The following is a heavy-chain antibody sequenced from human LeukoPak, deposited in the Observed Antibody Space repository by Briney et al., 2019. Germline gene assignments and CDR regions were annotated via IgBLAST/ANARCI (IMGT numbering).Heavy chain of an antibody. CDR1: GFTFSNYG. Sequence: PGGSLRLSCAASGFTFSNYGMHWVRQAPGKGLEWVAFIRYDESTKFYADSVKGRFTISRDNSKTTLYLQMNSLRAEDTAVYYCARGNYYYYYYMDVWGKGTTVTVSS. CDR2: IRYDESTK. V-gene: IGHV3-30*02. CDR3: ARGNYYYYYYMDV. J-gene: IGHJ6*03.